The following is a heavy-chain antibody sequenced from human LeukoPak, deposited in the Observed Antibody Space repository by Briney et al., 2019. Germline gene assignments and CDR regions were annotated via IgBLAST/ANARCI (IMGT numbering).Heavy chain of an antibody. Sequence: SVKVSCKASGGTFTSYAISWVRQAPGQGLERMGGIIPIFGTANYAQKFQGRVTITTDESTSTAYMELSSLRSEDTAVYYCARDMEYCSSTSCYVLDYWGQGTLVTVSS. CDR2: IIPIFGTA. V-gene: IGHV1-69*05. J-gene: IGHJ4*02. CDR1: GGTFTSYA. CDR3: ARDMEYCSSTSCYVLDY. D-gene: IGHD2-2*01.